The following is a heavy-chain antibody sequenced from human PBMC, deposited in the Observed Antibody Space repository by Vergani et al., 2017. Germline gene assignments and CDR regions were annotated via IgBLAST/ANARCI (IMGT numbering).Heavy chain of an antibody. J-gene: IGHJ4*02. V-gene: IGHV3-23*01. D-gene: IGHD5-24*01. CDR3: GRGSDNYN. Sequence: EVQLLQSEGAVVQPGGSLRLSCVASGFTFSSHAMSWVRQGHGQGLEWVSSIKNNGDSTHYADSVKGPFTIPRDNSKNTLYLQLNSLRVEHTAVYYCGRGSDNYNWGQGTLVTVSS. CDR1: GFTFSSHA. CDR2: IKNNGDST.